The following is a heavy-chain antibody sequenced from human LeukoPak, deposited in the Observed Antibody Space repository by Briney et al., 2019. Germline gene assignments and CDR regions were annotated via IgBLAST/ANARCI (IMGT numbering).Heavy chain of an antibody. V-gene: IGHV3-9*01. CDR3: AKDIYYDILTGFDY. D-gene: IGHD3-9*01. CDR2: ISWNSGNI. CDR1: GFTFDDYA. J-gene: IGHJ4*02. Sequence: GGSLRLSCAASGFTFDDYAMHWVRQAPGKGLEWVSGISWNSGNIGYADSVKGRFTISRDHAKNSICLQMNSLRAADTALYYCAKDIYYDILTGFDYWGEGILVTVSS.